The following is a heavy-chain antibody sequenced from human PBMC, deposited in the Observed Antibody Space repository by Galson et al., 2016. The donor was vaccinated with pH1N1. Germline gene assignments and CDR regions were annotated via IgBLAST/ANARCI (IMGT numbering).Heavy chain of an antibody. CDR3: ARSIAGRDSY. V-gene: IGHV3-7*04. Sequence: SLRLSCAASGLSISDYGMHWVRQAPGKGLEWVANINQDGSQKYSVDSVKGRFTISRDNAKNSLYLQMNSLRAEDTAVYYCARSIAGRDSYWGQGTLVTVSS. J-gene: IGHJ4*02. D-gene: IGHD6-6*01. CDR2: INQDGSQK. CDR1: GLSISDYG.